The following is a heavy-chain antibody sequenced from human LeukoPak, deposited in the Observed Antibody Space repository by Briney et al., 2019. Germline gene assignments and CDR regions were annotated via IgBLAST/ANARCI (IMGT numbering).Heavy chain of an antibody. CDR3: ARDRPVTGANWFDP. CDR1: GGSFSGYS. CDR2: INHSGST. Sequence: SETLSLTCAVYGGSFSGYSWSWIRQPPGKGLEWIGEINHSGSTNYNPSLKSRVTISLDTSKNQFSLKLSSVTAADTAVYYCARDRPVTGANWFDPWGQGALGTVSS. V-gene: IGHV4-34*01. J-gene: IGHJ5*02. D-gene: IGHD4-11*01.